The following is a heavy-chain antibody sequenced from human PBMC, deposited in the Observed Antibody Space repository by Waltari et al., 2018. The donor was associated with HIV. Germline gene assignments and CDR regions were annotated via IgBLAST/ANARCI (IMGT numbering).Heavy chain of an antibody. CDR2: ISASGSSI. CDR3: ARGGPDYGEPIDY. V-gene: IGHV3-11*01. D-gene: IGHD4-17*01. CDR1: GFPFSDYN. J-gene: IGHJ4*02. Sequence: QVQLVESGGGLVKPGGSLRLSCAASGFPFSDYNIIWVRQAPGKGLEWVSYISASGSSIFYADSVKGRFTISRDNAKNSLFLQMNSLTAEDTAVYYCARGGPDYGEPIDYWGQGTLVTVSS.